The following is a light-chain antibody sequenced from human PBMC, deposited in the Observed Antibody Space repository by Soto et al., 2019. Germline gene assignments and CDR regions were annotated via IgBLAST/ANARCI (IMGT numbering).Light chain of an antibody. CDR1: QSVSNN. V-gene: IGKV3-15*01. J-gene: IGKJ1*01. Sequence: EIVLTQSPGTLSLSPGERATLSCRASQSVSNNYLAWYQQKPGQAPRLLIYGASNRATGIPARFSGSGSGTEFTLTISSLQSEDFAVYYCQQYKKWPRTFGHGTKVDIK. CDR2: GAS. CDR3: QQYKKWPRT.